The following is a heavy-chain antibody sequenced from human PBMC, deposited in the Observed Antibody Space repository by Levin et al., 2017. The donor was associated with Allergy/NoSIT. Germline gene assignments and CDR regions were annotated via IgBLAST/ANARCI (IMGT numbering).Heavy chain of an antibody. V-gene: IGHV3-30*18. CDR2: ISFDGRKK. CDR1: GCTFSSYG. D-gene: IGHD6-19*01. CDR3: AKDVYGSGWYPLGNDAFEM. Sequence: SCAASGCTFSSYGMHWVRQAPGKGLEWVAVISFDGRKKFYADPVKGRFTIFRDNSKNTLDLQMNSLRAEDTAVYYCAKDVYGSGWYPLGNDAFEMWGQGTKVSVSS. J-gene: IGHJ3*02.